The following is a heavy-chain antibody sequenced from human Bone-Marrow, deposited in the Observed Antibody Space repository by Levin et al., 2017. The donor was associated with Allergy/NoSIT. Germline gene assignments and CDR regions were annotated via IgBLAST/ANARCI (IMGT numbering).Heavy chain of an antibody. D-gene: IGHD3-9*01. V-gene: IGHV1-2*02. CDR3: ARDKRYFDWLEAGMDG. CDR2: INPNSGGT. CDR1: GYTFTGYY. J-gene: IGHJ6*02. Sequence: ASVKVSCKASGYTFTGYYMHWVRQAPGQGLEWMGWINPNSGGTNYAQKFQGRVTMTRDTSISTAYMELSRLRSDDTAVYYCARDKRYFDWLEAGMDGWGQGTTVTVSS.